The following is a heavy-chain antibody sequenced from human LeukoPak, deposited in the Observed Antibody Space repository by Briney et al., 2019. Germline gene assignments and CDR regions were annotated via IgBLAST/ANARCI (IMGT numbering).Heavy chain of an antibody. Sequence: GSSVKVSCKASGGTFSSYAISWVRQAPGQGLEWMGGIIPIFGTANYAQKFQGRVTITTDESTSTAYMELSSLRSEDTAVYYRARGGSYYYDSSGYPPDYWGQGTLVTVSS. D-gene: IGHD3-22*01. J-gene: IGHJ4*02. CDR3: ARGGSYYYDSSGYPPDY. CDR1: GGTFSSYA. CDR2: IIPIFGTA. V-gene: IGHV1-69*05.